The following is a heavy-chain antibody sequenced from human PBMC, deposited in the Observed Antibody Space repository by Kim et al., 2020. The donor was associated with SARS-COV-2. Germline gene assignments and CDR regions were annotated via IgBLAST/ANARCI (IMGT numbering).Heavy chain of an antibody. CDR2: ITGTGIKT. CDR3: ARDGGWRDDY. J-gene: IGHJ4*02. Sequence: GGSLRLSCATSGFTFSSYGMTWVRQAPGKGLEWVSYITGTGIKTYYADSVRGRLTVSRDNAKTSVFLQMNSLRGEDTAVYFCARDGGWRDDYWGQGTPV. CDR1: GFTFSSYG. V-gene: IGHV3-48*03. D-gene: IGHD3-16*01.